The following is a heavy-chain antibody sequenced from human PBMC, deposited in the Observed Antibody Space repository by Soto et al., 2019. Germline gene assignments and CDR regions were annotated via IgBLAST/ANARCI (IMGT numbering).Heavy chain of an antibody. D-gene: IGHD5-12*01. Sequence: SETLALTCTVSGGSISSSYWIWLRQLPGKGLEWIGYIHYSGSTYYNPSLKSRFTISVDTSKNHCSLKLSSVTAADTAVYYCARLVQGLRSYYLDYRGQGTLVTVSS. J-gene: IGHJ4*02. V-gene: IGHV4-59*08. CDR3: ARLVQGLRSYYLDY. CDR2: IHYSGST. CDR1: GGSISSSY.